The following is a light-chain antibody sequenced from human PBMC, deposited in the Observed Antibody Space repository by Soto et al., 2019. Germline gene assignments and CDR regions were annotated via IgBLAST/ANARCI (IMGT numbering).Light chain of an antibody. CDR2: GAS. CDR3: QQYNTWHPQMA. V-gene: IGKV3-15*01. CDR1: QSVSSD. Sequence: VVTPTPATLSVFPGETATPSCRASQSVSSDLAWYQQRPGQAPRLLIYGASTRATGIPARFRGSGSGTEFRLTISSLQSEDFATYYCQQYNTWHPQMAFGRGTKVDIK. J-gene: IGKJ1*01.